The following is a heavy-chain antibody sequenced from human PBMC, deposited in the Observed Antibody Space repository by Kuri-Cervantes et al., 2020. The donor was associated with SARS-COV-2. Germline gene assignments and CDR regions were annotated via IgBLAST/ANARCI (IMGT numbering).Heavy chain of an antibody. J-gene: IGHJ6*03. Sequence: GESLKISCAASGFTFSSYAMSWVRQAPGKGLEWVSTISDSGGSTYYADSVKGRLTISRDNAKNSLYLQMNSLRDEDTAVYYCARGGSGSYYSLYYYYYMDVWGKGTTVTVSS. CDR3: ARGGSGSYYSLYYYYYMDV. V-gene: IGHV3-23*01. CDR2: ISDSGGST. D-gene: IGHD3-10*01. CDR1: GFTFSSYA.